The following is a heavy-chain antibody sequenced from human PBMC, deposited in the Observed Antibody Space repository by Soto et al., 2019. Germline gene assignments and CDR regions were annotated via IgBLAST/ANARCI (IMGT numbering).Heavy chain of an antibody. CDR3: AKGTYDSSGYYTAPDY. CDR2: ITWSSGYI. V-gene: IGHV3-9*01. Sequence: GGSLRLSCAASGFSFDDYAMHWVRQAPGRGLEWVSGITWSSGYIGYADSVKGRFTISKDNAKNSLYLKMNSLRPEDTAVYYCAKGTYDSSGYYTAPDYWGQGTLVTVSS. CDR1: GFSFDDYA. J-gene: IGHJ4*02. D-gene: IGHD3-22*01.